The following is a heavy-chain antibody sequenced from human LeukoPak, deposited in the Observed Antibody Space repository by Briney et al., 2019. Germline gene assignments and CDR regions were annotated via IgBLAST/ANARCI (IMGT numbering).Heavy chain of an antibody. CDR3: ARDYGGYRYYDY. Sequence: PGGSLRLSCAASGFTFSSYWMHWVRQAPGKGLVWVSRINSDGITTRYADSVKGRFTISRDNAKNTLYLQMNSLRAEDTAVYYCARDYGGYRYYDYWGQGTLVTVSS. CDR1: GFTFSSYW. V-gene: IGHV3-74*01. J-gene: IGHJ4*02. D-gene: IGHD5-18*01. CDR2: INSDGITT.